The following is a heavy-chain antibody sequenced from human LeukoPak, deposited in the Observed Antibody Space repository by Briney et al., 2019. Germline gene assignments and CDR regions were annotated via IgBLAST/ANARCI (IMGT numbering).Heavy chain of an antibody. D-gene: IGHD6-19*01. CDR3: SKELHVAVAVADYYPFYMDV. CDR1: GFAFTSFA. V-gene: IGHV3-23*01. Sequence: PGGSLRLSCAASGFAFTSFAMAWVGQSPGKGLEWLATINVGGKTTFYADSVKGRFTISTNNSKNTLYLHVNSLRPDDTAIYYCSKELHVAVAVADYYPFYMDVWGRGTAVTVSS. CDR2: INVGGKTT. J-gene: IGHJ6*03.